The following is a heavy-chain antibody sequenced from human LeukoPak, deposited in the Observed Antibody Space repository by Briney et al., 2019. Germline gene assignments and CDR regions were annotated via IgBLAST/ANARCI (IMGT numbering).Heavy chain of an antibody. Sequence: TSGTLSLTCAVSGGSISSSNWWSWVRQPPGKGLEWIGEIYHSGSTNYNPSLKSRVTISVDTSKNQFSLKLSSVTAADTAVYYCARVLPQQLRRGYFDYWGQGTLVTVSS. V-gene: IGHV4-4*02. CDR1: GGSISSSNW. CDR2: IYHSGST. CDR3: ARVLPQQLRRGYFDY. J-gene: IGHJ4*02. D-gene: IGHD6-13*01.